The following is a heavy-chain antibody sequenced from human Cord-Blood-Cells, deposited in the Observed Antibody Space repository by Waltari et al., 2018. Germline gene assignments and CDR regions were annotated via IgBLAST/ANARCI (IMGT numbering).Heavy chain of an antibody. CDR1: GGTFSSYA. CDR2: IIPIFGTA. J-gene: IGHJ5*02. CDR3: SGSGSYYNWFDP. Sequence: QVQLVQSGAEVKKPGYSVKVSCKASGGTFSSYAISWVRQAPGQGLEWMGGIIPIFGTANYAQKFQGRVTITADESTSTAYMELSSLRSEDTAVYYCSGSGSYYNWFDPWGQGTLVTVSS. V-gene: IGHV1-69*01. D-gene: IGHD3-10*01.